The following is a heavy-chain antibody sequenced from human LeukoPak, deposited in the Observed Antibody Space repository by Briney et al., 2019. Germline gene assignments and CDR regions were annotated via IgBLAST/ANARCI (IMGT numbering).Heavy chain of an antibody. CDR3: ARGTSKGYCSGGSCFRYYYYGMDV. CDR2: INHSGST. CDR1: GGSFSGYY. J-gene: IGHJ6*04. Sequence: PSETLSLTCAVYGGSFSGYYWSWIRQPPGKGLEWIGEINHSGSTNYNPSLKSRVTISVDTSKNQFSLKLSSVTAADTAVYYCARGTSKGYCSGGSCFRYYYYGMDVWGKGTTVTVSS. V-gene: IGHV4-34*01. D-gene: IGHD2-15*01.